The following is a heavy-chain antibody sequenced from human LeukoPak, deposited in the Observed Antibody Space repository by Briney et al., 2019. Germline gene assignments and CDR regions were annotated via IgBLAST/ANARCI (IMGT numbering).Heavy chain of an antibody. J-gene: IGHJ4*02. Sequence: QPGGSLRLSCAASGFTIRNYAMSRVLKAPGKGLQSVTTSSGSGDSTYYPDCVKGRFTTSRDNSKITLYLQMNSLRAEDTAVYYCATDLSPVVRASPMGYWGQGTLVTVSS. D-gene: IGHD3-10*01. CDR2: SSGSGDST. CDR3: ATDLSPVVRASPMGY. V-gene: IGHV3-23*01. CDR1: GFTIRNYA.